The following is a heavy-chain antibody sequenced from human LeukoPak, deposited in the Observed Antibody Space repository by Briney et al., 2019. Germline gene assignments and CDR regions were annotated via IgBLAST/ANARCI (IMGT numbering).Heavy chain of an antibody. CDR3: ARVPCSSASCYDDFFDY. D-gene: IGHD2-2*01. V-gene: IGHV3-30*11. Sequence: PVGCLRVSCAESVFSFTGYAMRCVRQSPGKGLEWGSAISHDGDNKYFADSVKGRFTISRDNSKNTHYLQMSSLRAEDTAVYYCARVPCSSASCYDDFFDYWGQGTLVTVSS. CDR2: ISHDGDNK. CDR1: VFSFTGYA. J-gene: IGHJ4*02.